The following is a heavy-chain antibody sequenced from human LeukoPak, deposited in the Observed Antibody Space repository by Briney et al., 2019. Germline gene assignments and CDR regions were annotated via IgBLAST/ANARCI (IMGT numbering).Heavy chain of an antibody. CDR2: ISGSGGST. CDR1: GFTFSSYA. J-gene: IGHJ4*02. V-gene: IGHV3-23*01. Sequence: PGGSLRLSCAASGFTFSSYAMSWVRQAPGKGLEWVSAISGSGGSTYYADSVKGRFTISRDNSKNTLYLQMNSLRAEDTAVYYCAHVAGWAAACTYYFDYWGQGTLVTVSS. CDR3: AHVAGWAAACTYYFDY. D-gene: IGHD6-13*01.